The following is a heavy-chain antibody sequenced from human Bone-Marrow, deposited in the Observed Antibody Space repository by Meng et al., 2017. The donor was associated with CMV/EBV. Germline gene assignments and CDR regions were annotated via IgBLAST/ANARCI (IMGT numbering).Heavy chain of an antibody. Sequence: SVKVSCKASGYRLSDYYIHWVRQAPGQGLEWMGGIIPIFGTANYAQKFQGRVTITTDESTSTAYMELSSLRSEDTAVYYCAYYDFWSGLDPYYYYYGMDVWGQGTTVTVSS. J-gene: IGHJ6*02. V-gene: IGHV1-69*05. CDR2: IIPIFGTA. CDR1: GYRLSDYY. CDR3: AYYDFWSGLDPYYYYYGMDV. D-gene: IGHD3-3*01.